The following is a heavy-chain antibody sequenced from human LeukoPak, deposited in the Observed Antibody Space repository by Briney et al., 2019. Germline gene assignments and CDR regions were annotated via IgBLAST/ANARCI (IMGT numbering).Heavy chain of an antibody. CDR3: ARVYGITMIVVFISDAFDI. J-gene: IGHJ3*02. CDR2: IYYSGNT. CDR1: GGSISSGSYY. V-gene: IGHV4-39*07. Sequence: PSETLSLTCTVSGGSISSGSYYWGWIRQPPGKGLEWIGSIYYSGNTYYNPSLKSRVTISVDTSKNQFSLKLSSVTAADTAVYYCARVYGITMIVVFISDAFDIWGQGTMVTVSS. D-gene: IGHD3-22*01.